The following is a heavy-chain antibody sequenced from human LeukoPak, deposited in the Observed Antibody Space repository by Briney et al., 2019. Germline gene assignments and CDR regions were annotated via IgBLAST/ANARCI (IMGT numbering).Heavy chain of an antibody. V-gene: IGHV1-18*04. CDR3: ARQLSSNWRLISSGWSFDY. CDR2: ISAYNGNT. Sequence: ASVKVSCKASGYTFTSYGISWVRQAPGQGLEWMGWISAYNGNTNYAQKLQGRVTMTTDTSTSTAYMELRSLRSDDTAVYYCARQLSSNWRLISSGWSFDYWGQGTLVTVSS. D-gene: IGHD6-19*01. J-gene: IGHJ4*02. CDR1: GYTFTSYG.